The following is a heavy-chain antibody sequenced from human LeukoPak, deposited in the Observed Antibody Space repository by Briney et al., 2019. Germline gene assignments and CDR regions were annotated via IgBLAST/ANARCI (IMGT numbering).Heavy chain of an antibody. CDR1: GGSIGCYY. Sequence: ETPPITCAAYGGSIGCYYWSGVRQPPGKGLEWIGEINHSGSTNYNPSLKSRVTISVDTSKNKFSLKLSSVTAADTAVYYCARLFTIFGVVLSKFDPWGQGTLVTVSS. CDR3: ARLFTIFGVVLSKFDP. J-gene: IGHJ5*02. CDR2: INHSGST. V-gene: IGHV4-34*01. D-gene: IGHD3-3*01.